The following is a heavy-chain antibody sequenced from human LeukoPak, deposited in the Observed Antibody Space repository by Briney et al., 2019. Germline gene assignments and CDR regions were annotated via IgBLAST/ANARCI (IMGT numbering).Heavy chain of an antibody. D-gene: IGHD6-19*01. CDR2: ISSSSSYI. CDR1: GFTFSSYS. Sequence: GGSLRLSCAASGFTFSSYSMNWVRQAPGKGLEWVSSISSSSSYIYYADSVKGRFTISRDNAKNSLYLQMNSLRAEDTAVYYCARASQMAVAGFDYWGQGTLVTVSS. J-gene: IGHJ4*02. CDR3: ARASQMAVAGFDY. V-gene: IGHV3-21*01.